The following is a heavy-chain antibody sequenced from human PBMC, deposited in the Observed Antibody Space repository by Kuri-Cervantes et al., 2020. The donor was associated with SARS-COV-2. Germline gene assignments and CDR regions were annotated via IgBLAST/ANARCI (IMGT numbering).Heavy chain of an antibody. D-gene: IGHD2-2*01. Sequence: SGPTLVKPTQTLTLTCTFSGFSLSTSGVCVSWIRQPPGKALEWLARIDWDDDKYYSTSLKTRLTISKDTSKNQVVLTMTNMDPVDTATYYGAHSTNYYYHMDVWGKGTTVTVSS. CDR1: GFSLSTSGVC. J-gene: IGHJ6*03. CDR3: AHSTNYYYHMDV. CDR2: IDWDDDK. V-gene: IGHV2-70*12.